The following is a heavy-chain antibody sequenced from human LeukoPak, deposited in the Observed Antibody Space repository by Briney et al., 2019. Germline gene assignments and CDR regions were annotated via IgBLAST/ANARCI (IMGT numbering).Heavy chain of an antibody. D-gene: IGHD1-26*01. J-gene: IGHJ4*02. V-gene: IGHV1-69*04. Sequence: GASVKVSCKASGGTFSSYAISWVRHAPGQGLEWMGRIIPIFGITNYAQKFQGRVTITADKSTSTAYMELSSLRSEDTAVYYCARESMVGPYDYWGQGTLVTVSS. CDR2: IIPIFGIT. CDR1: GGTFSSYA. CDR3: ARESMVGPYDY.